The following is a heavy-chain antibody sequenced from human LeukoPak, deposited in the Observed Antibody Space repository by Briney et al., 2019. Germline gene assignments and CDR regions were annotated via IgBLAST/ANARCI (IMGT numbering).Heavy chain of an antibody. D-gene: IGHD3-16*02. CDR2: IISKTDGGTT. J-gene: IGHJ4*02. CDR3: LMITFGGVIVGNVVSAQVGY. Sequence: GGSLRLSCAASGFIFSHYWMSWVRPAPGKGREWVGRIISKTDGGTTYYAATVKGRFTISRDDSKNTLYLQMNSLKTEDTAVYYCLMITFGGVIVGNVVSAQVGYWGQGTLVTVSS. V-gene: IGHV3-15*01. CDR1: GFIFSHYW.